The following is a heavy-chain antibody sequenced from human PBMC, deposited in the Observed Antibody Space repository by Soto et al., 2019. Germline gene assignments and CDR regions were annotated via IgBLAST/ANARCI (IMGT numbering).Heavy chain of an antibody. V-gene: IGHV3-74*01. CDR3: ARDGYCSGGSCYSVPVFDY. Sequence: GGSLRLSCAGSGFSFSSFWMHWVRQAPGKGLVWVSRINTDGRSTNYADSVKGRFTISRDNSKNTLYLQMNSLRAEDTAVYYCARDGYCSGGSCYSVPVFDYWGQGT. CDR1: GFSFSSFW. J-gene: IGHJ4*02. CDR2: INTDGRST. D-gene: IGHD2-15*01.